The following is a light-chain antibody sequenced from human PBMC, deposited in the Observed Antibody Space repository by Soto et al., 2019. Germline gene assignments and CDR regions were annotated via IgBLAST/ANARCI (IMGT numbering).Light chain of an antibody. CDR1: QGISSA. V-gene: IGKV1-13*02. J-gene: IGKJ5*01. CDR2: DAS. Sequence: ALQLTQSPSSLSASVGDRVIMTCRASQGISSALAWYQQKPGKAPRLLIYDASSLESGVPSRFSGSGSGIDFTLTISSLQPEDFATYYCQQFNSYPLTFGQGTRLEIK. CDR3: QQFNSYPLT.